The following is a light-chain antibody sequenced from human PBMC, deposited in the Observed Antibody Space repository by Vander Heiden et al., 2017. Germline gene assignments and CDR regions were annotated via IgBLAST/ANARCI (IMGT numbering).Light chain of an antibody. CDR2: AAS. CDR3: QQYDSYPFT. CDR1: QGISSY. Sequence: AIRMTQSPSSFSASTGDRVTITCRASQGISSYLAWYQQKPGKAPKLLIYAASTLQSGVPSRFSGSGSGTDFTLTISSLQSEDFATYYCQQYDSYPFTFGHGTKVEIK. V-gene: IGKV1-8*01. J-gene: IGKJ3*01.